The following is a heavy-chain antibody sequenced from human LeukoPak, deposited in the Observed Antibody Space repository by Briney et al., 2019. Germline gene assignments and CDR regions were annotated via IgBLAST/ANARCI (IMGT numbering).Heavy chain of an antibody. D-gene: IGHD1-1*01. CDR2: IYSGGST. V-gene: IGHV3-53*01. J-gene: IGHJ4*02. CDR3: AKEGWNDPSDY. Sequence: GGSLRLSCAASGFTVSSNYMSWVRQAPGKGLEWVSVIYSGGSTYYADSVKGRFTISRDNSKNTLYLQMNSLRAEDTAVYYCAKEGWNDPSDYWGQGTLVTVSS. CDR1: GFTVSSNY.